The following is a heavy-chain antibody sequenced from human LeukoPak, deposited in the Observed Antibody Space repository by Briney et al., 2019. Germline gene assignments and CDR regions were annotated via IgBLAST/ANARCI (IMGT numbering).Heavy chain of an antibody. CDR2: IYYSGST. CDR3: ARDLAPPSTLRYFDWFHAFDI. V-gene: IGHV4-59*01. D-gene: IGHD3-9*01. CDR1: GGSISSYY. Sequence: KTSETLSLTCTVSGGSISSYYWSWIRQPPGKGLEWIGYIYYSGSTNYNPSLKSRVTISVDTSKNQFSLKLSSVTAADTAVYYCARDLAPPSTLRYFDWFHAFDIWGQGTMVTVSS. J-gene: IGHJ3*02.